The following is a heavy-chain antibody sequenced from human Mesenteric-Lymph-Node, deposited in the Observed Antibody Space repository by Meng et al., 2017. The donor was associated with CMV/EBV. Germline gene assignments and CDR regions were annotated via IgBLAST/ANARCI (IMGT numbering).Heavy chain of an antibody. V-gene: IGHV4-34*01. CDR3: PRYYYDSSGYYGGFDY. D-gene: IGHD3-22*01. CDR1: GGSFSGYY. Sequence: GSLRLSCAVYGGSFSGYYWSWIRQPPGKGLEWIGEINHSGSTNYNPSLKSRVTISVDTSKNQFSLKLSSVTAADTAVYYCPRYYYDSSGYYGGFDYWGQGTLVTSPQ. CDR2: INHSGST. J-gene: IGHJ4*02.